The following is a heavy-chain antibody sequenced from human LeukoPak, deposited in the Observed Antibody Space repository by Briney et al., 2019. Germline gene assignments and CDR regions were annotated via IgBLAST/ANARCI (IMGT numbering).Heavy chain of an antibody. Sequence: GGSLRLSCAASRFTFSSYWMHWVRQAPGKGLVWVSRINSDGRSTSYADSVKGRFTISRDNVKNTLCLQRNSPRAEDTAVYFCARDLGGATGIDYWGQGTLVTVSS. CDR1: RFTFSSYW. V-gene: IGHV3-74*01. D-gene: IGHD1-26*01. J-gene: IGHJ4*02. CDR3: ARDLGGATGIDY. CDR2: INSDGRST.